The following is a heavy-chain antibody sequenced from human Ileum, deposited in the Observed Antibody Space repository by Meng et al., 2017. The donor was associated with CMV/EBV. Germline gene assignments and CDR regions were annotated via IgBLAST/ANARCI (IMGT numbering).Heavy chain of an antibody. CDR3: ARRERISSGLEY. Sequence: VQWVQSGEKVTKPGTSGKDFCKASGYTFTGNYIYWVRQAPGQGLEWMGWIDPNTGGTKYIQKFQGRVTMTGDTSISTAYMELSGLRFDDTAVYYCARRERISSGLEYWGQGTLVTVPS. J-gene: IGHJ4*02. CDR2: IDPNTGGT. V-gene: IGHV1-2*02. D-gene: IGHD6-6*01. CDR1: GYTFTGNY.